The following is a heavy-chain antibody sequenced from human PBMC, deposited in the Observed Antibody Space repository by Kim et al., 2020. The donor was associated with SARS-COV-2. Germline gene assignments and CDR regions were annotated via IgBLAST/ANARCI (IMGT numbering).Heavy chain of an antibody. D-gene: IGHD3-10*01. V-gene: IGHV4-59*01. CDR2: IYYSGST. J-gene: IGHJ5*02. CDR3: GRVPSYYYGSGCRYPPNWFDP. Sequence: SETLSLTCTVSGCSISSYYWSWMRQPPGKGLEWIGYIYYSGSTNYNPSLESRVIIAVDTSKNQSSLKQSSVTAADTAAYYCGRVPSYYYGSGCRYPPNWFDPWGQGTLVTVSS. CDR1: GCSISSYY.